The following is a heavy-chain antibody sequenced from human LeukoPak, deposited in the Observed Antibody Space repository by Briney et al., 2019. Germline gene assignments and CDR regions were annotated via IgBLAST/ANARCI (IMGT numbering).Heavy chain of an antibody. J-gene: IGHJ6*03. CDR2: IKQDGSEK. CDR1: GFTFSNYW. Sequence: PGGSLRLSCAASGFTFSNYWMTWVRQAPGKGLEWVADIKQDGSEKVYVKSVRGRFTVSRDNAKMSLFLQLNSLRAEDTAVYYCARDNGVVHGVYYMDVWGKGTTVTVS. D-gene: IGHD3-3*01. CDR3: ARDNGVVHGVYYMDV. V-gene: IGHV3-7*01.